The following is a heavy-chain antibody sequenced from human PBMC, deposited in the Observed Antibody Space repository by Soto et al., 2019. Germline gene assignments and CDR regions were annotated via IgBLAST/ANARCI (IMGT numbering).Heavy chain of an antibody. CDR3: ARGSTTEKVDS. CDR2: IYNSGSP. Sequence: PSGTXSLTCTVSGGSISSDYWSWIRQPPGKGLEWIGYIYNSGSPNNNPSLRSRVSISADTSMNQFSLALTSVTAADTAMYYCARGSTTEKVDSWGQGILVTVSS. V-gene: IGHV4-4*09. CDR1: GGSISSDY. J-gene: IGHJ4*02.